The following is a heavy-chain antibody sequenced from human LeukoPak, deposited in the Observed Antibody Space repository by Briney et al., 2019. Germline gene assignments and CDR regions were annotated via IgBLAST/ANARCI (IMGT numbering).Heavy chain of an antibody. D-gene: IGHD3-22*01. J-gene: IGHJ4*02. Sequence: GGSLRLSCAASGFTFSSYSMNWVRQAPGKGLEWVSYISSSSSTIYYADSVKGRFTISRDNAKNSLYLQMNSLRAEDTAVYYCVREGSYYDSSGYYYVYYFEYWGQGTPVTVSS. CDR1: GFTFSSYS. CDR3: VREGSYYDSSGYYYVYYFEY. V-gene: IGHV3-48*04. CDR2: ISSSSSTI.